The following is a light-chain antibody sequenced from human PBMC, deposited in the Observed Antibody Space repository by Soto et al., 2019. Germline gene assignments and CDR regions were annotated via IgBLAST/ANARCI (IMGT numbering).Light chain of an antibody. Sequence: EIVLTQSPGTLSLSPGERATLSCRASQSVSTTHLAWYQQKRGQAPRLLIYNTSTRATGFPARFSGSGSGTDFTLTISRLEPEDFAVYYCQQYGSSPLMYTFGQGTKLEIK. V-gene: IGKV3-20*01. J-gene: IGKJ2*01. CDR1: QSVSTTH. CDR3: QQYGSSPLMYT. CDR2: NTS.